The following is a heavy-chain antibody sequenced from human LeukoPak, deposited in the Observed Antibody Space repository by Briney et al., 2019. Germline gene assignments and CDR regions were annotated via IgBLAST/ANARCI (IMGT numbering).Heavy chain of an antibody. CDR1: GGSFSGYY. CDR3: ARAAVGDFWSGPPFDN. J-gene: IGHJ4*02. Sequence: SETLSLTCAVYGGSFSGYYWSWIRQPPGKGLEGIGEINHSGSTNYNPSLKSRVTISVDTSRNQFSLKLTSVTAADTAVYYCARAAVGDFWSGPPFDNWGQGTLVTVSS. D-gene: IGHD3-3*01. V-gene: IGHV4-34*01. CDR2: INHSGST.